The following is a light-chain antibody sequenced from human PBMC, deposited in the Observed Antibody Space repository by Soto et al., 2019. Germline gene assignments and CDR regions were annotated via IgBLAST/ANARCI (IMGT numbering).Light chain of an antibody. J-gene: IGKJ1*01. Sequence: DLVMTQSPDSLAVSLGERATINCKSSQSVLYSSNNKNYLAWYQQKPGQPPKLLIYWASTRESGVTDRFSGSGSGTDCTLTIGSLEAEDVAVYYCQQYYGTPLTFGQGTKVEIK. CDR1: QSVLYSSNNKNY. V-gene: IGKV4-1*01. CDR2: WAS. CDR3: QQYYGTPLT.